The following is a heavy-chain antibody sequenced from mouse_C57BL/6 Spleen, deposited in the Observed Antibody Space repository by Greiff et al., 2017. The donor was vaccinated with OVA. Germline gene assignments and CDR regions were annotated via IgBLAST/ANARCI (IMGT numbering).Heavy chain of an antibody. Sequence: EVHLVESGGGLVKPGGSLKLSCAASGFTFSSYAMSWVRQTPEKRLEWVATISDGGSYTYYPDNVKGRFTISRDNAKNNLYLQMSHLKSEDTAMYYCARAYYGSSWGGYFDVWGTGTTVTVSS. D-gene: IGHD1-1*01. J-gene: IGHJ1*03. CDR3: ARAYYGSSWGGYFDV. CDR1: GFTFSSYA. V-gene: IGHV5-4*01. CDR2: ISDGGSYT.